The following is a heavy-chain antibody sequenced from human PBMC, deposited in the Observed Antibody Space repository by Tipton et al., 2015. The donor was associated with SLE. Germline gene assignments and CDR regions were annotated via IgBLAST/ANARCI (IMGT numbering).Heavy chain of an antibody. V-gene: IGHV3-30*02. Sequence: GSLRLSCAASGFTYSGYAMHWVRQAPGKGLEWVAFIRADGSNKDYVDSVKGRFTISRDNSKNTLYLQMNRLRVEDTAAYYCAGGTGAYFDHWGQGTLVTVSS. CDR2: IRADGSNK. J-gene: IGHJ4*02. CDR1: GFTYSGYA. D-gene: IGHD3-16*01. CDR3: AGGTGAYFDH.